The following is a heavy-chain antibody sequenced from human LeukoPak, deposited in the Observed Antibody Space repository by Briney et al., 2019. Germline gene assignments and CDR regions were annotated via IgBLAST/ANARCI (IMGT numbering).Heavy chain of an antibody. CDR3: AREVLTGTWRQSDAFDI. CDR2: INSDGGRT. V-gene: IGHV3-74*01. Sequence: PGGSLRLSCVASGFTLRGYWVHWVRQAPGKGLVWVSRINSDGGRTGYADSVKGRLTISRDNAKNTLYLQMNSLSAEDTAVYYCAREVLTGTWRQSDAFDIWGQGTTVTVSS. J-gene: IGHJ3*02. CDR1: GFTLRGYW. D-gene: IGHD3-9*01.